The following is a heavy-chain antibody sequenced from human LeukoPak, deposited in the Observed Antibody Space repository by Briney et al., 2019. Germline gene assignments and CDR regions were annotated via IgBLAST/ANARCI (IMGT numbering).Heavy chain of an antibody. Sequence: SQTLSLTCAVSGGSISSGGYSWSWIRQPPGKGLEWIGYIYHSGSTYYNPSLKSRVTISVDRSKNQFSLKLSSVTAADTAVYYCARVALYDSSGYNYFDYWGQGTLVTVSS. CDR1: GGSISSGGYS. V-gene: IGHV4-30-2*01. D-gene: IGHD3-22*01. CDR3: ARVALYDSSGYNYFDY. CDR2: IYHSGST. J-gene: IGHJ4*02.